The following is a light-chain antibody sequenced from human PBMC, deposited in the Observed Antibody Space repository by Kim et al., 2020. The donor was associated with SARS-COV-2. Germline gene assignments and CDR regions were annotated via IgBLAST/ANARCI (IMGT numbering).Light chain of an antibody. Sequence: SYELTQPPSVSVSPGQTASITCSGDKLGDKYACWYQQKPGQSPLKVIYQNTKRPSGIPERFSGFNSGNTATLIIGGTQAMDEADYYCQAWDSSSWVFGGGTQLTVL. J-gene: IGLJ3*02. V-gene: IGLV3-1*01. CDR2: QNT. CDR1: KLGDKY. CDR3: QAWDSSSWV.